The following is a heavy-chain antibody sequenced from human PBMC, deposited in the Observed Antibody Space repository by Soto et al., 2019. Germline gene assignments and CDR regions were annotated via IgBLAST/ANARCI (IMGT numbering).Heavy chain of an antibody. Sequence: ASVKVSCKASGYTFTGYYMHWVRQAPGQGLEWMGWINPNSGGTNYAQKFQGRVTMTRDTSISTAYMELSRLRSDDTAVYYWARGLFSGQLADRPEEDYGMDVWGQGTTVTVSS. V-gene: IGHV1-2*02. CDR3: ARGLFSGQLADRPEEDYGMDV. CDR1: GYTFTGYY. D-gene: IGHD6-6*01. J-gene: IGHJ6*02. CDR2: INPNSGGT.